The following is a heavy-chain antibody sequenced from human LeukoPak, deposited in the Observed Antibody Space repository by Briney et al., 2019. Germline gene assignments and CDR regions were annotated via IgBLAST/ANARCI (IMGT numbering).Heavy chain of an antibody. Sequence: GGSLRLSCAASGFTFSSYSMNWVRQAPGKGLEWVSSISSSNLYIYYADSVKGRFTISRDNAKNSAYLQMNSLRAEDTAVYYCARDGYGSGSLDYWGRGTLVTVSS. J-gene: IGHJ4*02. D-gene: IGHD3-10*01. CDR2: ISSSNLYI. CDR3: ARDGYGSGSLDY. CDR1: GFTFSSYS. V-gene: IGHV3-21*01.